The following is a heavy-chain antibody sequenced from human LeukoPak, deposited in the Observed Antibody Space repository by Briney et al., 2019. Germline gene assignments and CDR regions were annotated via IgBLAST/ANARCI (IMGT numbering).Heavy chain of an antibody. V-gene: IGHV3-74*01. D-gene: IGHD6-19*01. J-gene: IGHJ4*01. Sequence: GVSVRLSCAASGFAFGHYRMHWVRQAPGKGLVWVSTINTDGTTTYADSVKGRFTISRDNAKNTLFLQMHSLRAEDTAVYYCSGGGSIGVAGYWGQGTLVTVS. CDR1: GFAFGHYR. CDR3: SGGGSIGVAGY. CDR2: INTDGTT.